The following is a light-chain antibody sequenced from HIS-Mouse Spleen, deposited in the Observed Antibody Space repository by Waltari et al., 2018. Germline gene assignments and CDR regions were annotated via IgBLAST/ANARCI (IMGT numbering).Light chain of an antibody. CDR1: ALPKQY. V-gene: IGLV3-25*03. CDR3: QSADSSGTGWV. Sequence: SYELTQPPSVSVSPGQTARITCSGDALPKQYASWYQQKPGQAPVLGIYKDSARPSGIPERFSGSSSGTTVTLTISGVQAEDEADYYCQSADSSGTGWVFGGGTKLTVL. CDR2: KDS. J-gene: IGLJ3*02.